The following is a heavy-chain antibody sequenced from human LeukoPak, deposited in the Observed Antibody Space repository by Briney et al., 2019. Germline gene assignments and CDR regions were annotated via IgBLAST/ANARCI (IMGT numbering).Heavy chain of an antibody. CDR3: AGGVGQLVPYYYYYYMDV. J-gene: IGHJ6*03. CDR2: ISGSGGST. CDR1: GFTFSSYA. D-gene: IGHD6-6*01. Sequence: GGSLRLSCAASGFTFSSYAMHWVRQAPGKGLEWVSAISGSGGSTYYADSVKGRYTISRDNSKNTLYLQMNSLRAEDTAVYYCAGGVGQLVPYYYYYYMDVWGKGTTVTVSS. V-gene: IGHV3-23*01.